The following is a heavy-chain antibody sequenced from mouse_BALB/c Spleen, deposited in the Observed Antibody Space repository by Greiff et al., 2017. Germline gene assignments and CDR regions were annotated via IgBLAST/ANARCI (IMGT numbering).Heavy chain of an antibody. CDR1: GYSITSDYA. V-gene: IGHV3-2*02. CDR3: ARSDGYPTSSWFAY. D-gene: IGHD2-3*01. CDR2: ISYSGST. J-gene: IGHJ3*01. Sequence: VQLQQSGPGLVKPSQSLSLTCTVTGYSITSDYAWNWIRQFPGNKLEWMGYISYSGSTSYNPSLKSRISITRDTSKNQFFLQLNSVTTEDTATYYCARSDGYPTSSWFAYWGQGTLVTVSA.